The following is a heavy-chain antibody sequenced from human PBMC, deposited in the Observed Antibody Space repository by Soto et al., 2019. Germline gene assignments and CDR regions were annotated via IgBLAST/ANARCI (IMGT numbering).Heavy chain of an antibody. CDR2: ISGSGGSP. CDR1: GFTFSTYT. Sequence: EVQLLESGGDLVQPGGSLRLSCAASGFTFSTYTMSWVRQAPGKGLEWVSAISGSGGSPSYADSVQGRFTISRDNPKNTLYPQMNSLRVEDTAMYYCAKARCSTTNCYVPDYWGQGTLVTVSS. CDR3: AKARCSTTNCYVPDY. V-gene: IGHV3-23*01. J-gene: IGHJ4*02. D-gene: IGHD2-2*01.